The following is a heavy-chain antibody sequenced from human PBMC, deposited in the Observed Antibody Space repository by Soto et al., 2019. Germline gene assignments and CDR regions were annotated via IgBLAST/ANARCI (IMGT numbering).Heavy chain of an antibody. CDR3: ARDKGRDWNTGYYYYGMDV. J-gene: IGHJ6*02. CDR2: IYYSGST. Sequence: SETLSLTCTVSGGSISSGGYYWSWIRQHPGKGLEWIGYIYYSGSTYYNPSLKSRVTISVDTSKNQFSLKLSSVTAADTAVYYCARDKGRDWNTGYYYYGMDVWGQGTTVTVSS. V-gene: IGHV4-31*03. CDR1: GGSISSGGYY. D-gene: IGHD1-1*01.